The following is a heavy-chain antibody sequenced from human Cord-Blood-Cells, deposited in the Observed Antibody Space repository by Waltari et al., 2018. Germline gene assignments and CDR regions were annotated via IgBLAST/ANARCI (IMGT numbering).Heavy chain of an antibody. D-gene: IGHD2-15*01. V-gene: IGHV4-34*01. CDR2: INHSGST. CDR3: ARGWWSQGFDP. J-gene: IGHJ5*02. Sequence: QVQLQQWGAGLLKPSETLSLTCAVYGGSFSVYYWSWSRQPPGKGLEWIGEINHSGSTNYNPSLNSRVTISVDTSKNQFSLKLSSVTAADTAVYYCARGWWSQGFDPWGQGTLVTVSS. CDR1: GGSFSVYY.